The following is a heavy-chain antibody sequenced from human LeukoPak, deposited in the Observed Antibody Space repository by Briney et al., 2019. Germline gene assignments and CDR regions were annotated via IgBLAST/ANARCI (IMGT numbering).Heavy chain of an antibody. D-gene: IGHD6-19*01. CDR3: ARAPKIAVPGAPPGKN. Sequence: SETLSLTCAVYGGSFSDYYWSWIRQPPGKGLEWIGEINRSGSTNCNPSLESRVTISVDTSRNQFSLELTSVTAADTAVYYCARAPKIAVPGAPPGKNWGQGTLVTVSS. J-gene: IGHJ4*02. CDR2: INRSGST. CDR1: GGSFSDYY. V-gene: IGHV4-34*01.